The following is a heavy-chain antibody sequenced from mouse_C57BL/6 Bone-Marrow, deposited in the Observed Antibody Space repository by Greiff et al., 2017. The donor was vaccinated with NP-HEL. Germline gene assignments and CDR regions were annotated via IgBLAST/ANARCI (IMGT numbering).Heavy chain of an antibody. V-gene: IGHV1-59*01. J-gene: IGHJ4*01. CDR2: IDPSDSYT. D-gene: IGHD2-5*01. Sequence: VQLQQPGAELVRPGTSVKLSCKASGYTFTSYWMHWVKQRPGQGLEWIGEIDPSDSYTNYNQKFKGKATLTVDTSSSTAYMQLSSLTSEDSAVYYCARASNYVFYYAMDYWGQGTSVTVSS. CDR1: GYTFTSYW. CDR3: ARASNYVFYYAMDY.